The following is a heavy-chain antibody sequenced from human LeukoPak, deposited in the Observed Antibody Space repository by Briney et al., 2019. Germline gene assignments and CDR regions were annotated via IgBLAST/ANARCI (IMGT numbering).Heavy chain of an antibody. Sequence: PGGSLTLSCAASGFTFTNAWMSWVRQPPGKGLEWVGRIASNPDGGTPDLAAPVKGRFTISRDDSKNTLYLQMNSLRAEDTAVYYCARETHAASYDILTGYYLGYWGQGTLVTVSS. CDR3: ARETHAASYDILTGYYLGY. D-gene: IGHD3-9*01. CDR2: IASNPDGGTP. V-gene: IGHV3-15*04. CDR1: GFTFTNAW. J-gene: IGHJ4*02.